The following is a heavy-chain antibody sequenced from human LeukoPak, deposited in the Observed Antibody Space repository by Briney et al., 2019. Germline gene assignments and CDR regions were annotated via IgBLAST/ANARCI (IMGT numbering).Heavy chain of an antibody. J-gene: IGHJ4*02. Sequence: PSETLSLTCTVSGGSIRSSYYYWGWIRQPPGKGLEWIGSIYDSGSTYYNPSLKSRVTISVDTSKNQFSLKLSSVTAADTAVYYCARGRRRGELYIDYWGQGTLVTVSS. V-gene: IGHV4-39*07. CDR3: ARGRRRGELYIDY. CDR2: IYDSGST. D-gene: IGHD1-26*01. CDR1: GGSIRSSYYY.